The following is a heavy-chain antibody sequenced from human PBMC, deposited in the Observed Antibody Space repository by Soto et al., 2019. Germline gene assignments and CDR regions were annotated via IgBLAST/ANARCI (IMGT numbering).Heavy chain of an antibody. D-gene: IGHD3-22*01. CDR3: AREVQYDSGGYHELQN. J-gene: IGHJ1*01. CDR2: ISAYNGNT. CDR1: GYTFNNYG. V-gene: IGHV1-18*01. Sequence: SSVKVSFEASGYTFNNYGITWVRQAPGQGLEWLGWISAYNGNTNYAQNLHVGMTLTTDTSTATAYMELRSLRSDDTAVYYCAREVQYDSGGYHELQNWGQGTRVTVSS.